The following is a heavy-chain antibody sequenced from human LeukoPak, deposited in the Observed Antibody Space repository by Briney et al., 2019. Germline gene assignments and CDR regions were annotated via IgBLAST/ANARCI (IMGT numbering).Heavy chain of an antibody. CDR2: IYYSGST. D-gene: IGHD5-24*01. CDR3: ARGKMATITFDY. Sequence: SSETLSLTCTVSGGSISSSSYYWGWIRQPPGKGLEWIGSIYYSGSTYYNPSLKSRVTISVDTSKNQFSLKLSSVTAADTAVYYCARGKMATITFDYWGQGTLVTVSS. J-gene: IGHJ4*02. CDR1: GGSISSSSYY. V-gene: IGHV4-39*07.